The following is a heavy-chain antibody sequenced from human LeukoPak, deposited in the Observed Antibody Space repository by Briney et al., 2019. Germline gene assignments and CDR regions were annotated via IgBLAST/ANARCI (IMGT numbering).Heavy chain of an antibody. D-gene: IGHD6-13*01. V-gene: IGHV3-9*01. J-gene: IGHJ4*02. CDR2: ISWNSGSI. Sequence: SLRLSCGASGFTFDDYAMHWVRQAPGEGLEWVSGISWNSGSIGYADSVKGRFTISRDNAKNSLYLQMNSLRAEDTALYYCAKDMELVYFDYWGQGTLVTVSS. CDR1: GFTFDDYA. CDR3: AKDMELVYFDY.